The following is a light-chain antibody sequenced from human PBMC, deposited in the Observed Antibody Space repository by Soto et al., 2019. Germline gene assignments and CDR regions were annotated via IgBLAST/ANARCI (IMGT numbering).Light chain of an antibody. CDR3: QQYNGYSWT. V-gene: IGKV1-8*01. Sequence: AIRMTQSPSSLSASTGDRVTITCRASQGISSYLAWYQQKPGKAPKLLIYDASSLESGVPSRFSGSGSGTEFSLTITSLQPDDSAMYYCQQYNGYSWTFGRGTKVDIK. CDR2: DAS. J-gene: IGKJ1*01. CDR1: QGISSY.